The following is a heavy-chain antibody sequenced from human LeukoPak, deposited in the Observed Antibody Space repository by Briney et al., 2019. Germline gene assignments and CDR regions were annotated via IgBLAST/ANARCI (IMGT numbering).Heavy chain of an antibody. CDR2: ISSNGGNT. J-gene: IGHJ6*02. D-gene: IGHD4-17*01. CDR3: ARGDYGDYVGYHYYGMDV. Sequence: PGGSLRLSCAASGFTFSSYAMHWVRQAPRKGLEYVSAISSNGGNTYYANSVKGRFTISRDNSKNTLYLQMGSLRAEDTAVYYCARGDYGDYVGYHYYGMDVWGQGTTVTVSS. V-gene: IGHV3-64*01. CDR1: GFTFSSYA.